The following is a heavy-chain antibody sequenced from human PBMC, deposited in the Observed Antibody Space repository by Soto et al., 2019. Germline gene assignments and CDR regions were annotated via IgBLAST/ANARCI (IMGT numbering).Heavy chain of an antibody. Sequence: ASVKVSCKASGYTFNTFGIGWVRQAPGQGLEWMGWISAYNGNTNYAQNLEGRLSMTTDTSTTTAYMEMRSLTSDDTAIYFCARSYYGAFDFWGQGTLVTVSS. CDR2: ISAYNGNT. CDR1: GYTFNTFG. V-gene: IGHV1-18*01. CDR3: ARSYYGAFDF. J-gene: IGHJ4*02. D-gene: IGHD3-3*01.